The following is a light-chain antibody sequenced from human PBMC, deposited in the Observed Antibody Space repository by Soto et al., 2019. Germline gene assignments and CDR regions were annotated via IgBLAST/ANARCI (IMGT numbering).Light chain of an antibody. CDR2: AAS. CDR3: QQTYSIPLT. J-gene: IGKJ1*01. CDR1: QSLSSY. Sequence: IKMTQSPASLSATVEDRVTITCRATQSLSSYLNWYQQKPGKAPKLLIYAASSLQSGVPSRFSGSGSGTDFTLTISRLQPEDFAPYYCQQTYSIPLTFGHG. V-gene: IGKV1-39*01.